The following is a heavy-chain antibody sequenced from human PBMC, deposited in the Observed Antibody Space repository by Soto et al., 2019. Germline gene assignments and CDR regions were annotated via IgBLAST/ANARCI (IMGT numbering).Heavy chain of an antibody. CDR3: ARDPPAPGTEFEY. CDR2: TSGNNGHT. Sequence: RASVKVSCKASGYTFTTYGISWVRQAPGRGLEWMGWTSGNNGHTNYAQKFKGRVTMTTDTSTSTAYMELRNLLSDDTAVYYCARDPPAPGTEFEYWGQGTLVTVSS. CDR1: GYTFTTYG. D-gene: IGHD6-13*01. J-gene: IGHJ4*02. V-gene: IGHV1-18*01.